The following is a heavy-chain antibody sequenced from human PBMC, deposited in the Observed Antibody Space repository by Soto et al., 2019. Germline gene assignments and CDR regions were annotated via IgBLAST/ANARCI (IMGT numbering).Heavy chain of an antibody. V-gene: IGHV1-69*06. CDR3: ARVYSSSFEVGDYYYGMDV. CDR2: IIPIFGTA. D-gene: IGHD6-6*01. CDR1: GGTFSSYA. Sequence: QVQLVQSGAEVKKPGSSVKVSCKASGGTFSSYAISWVRQAPGQGLEWMGGIIPIFGTANYAQKFHGRVTITADKSTSTAYMELSSLRSEDTAVYYCARVYSSSFEVGDYYYGMDVWGQGTTVTVSS. J-gene: IGHJ6*02.